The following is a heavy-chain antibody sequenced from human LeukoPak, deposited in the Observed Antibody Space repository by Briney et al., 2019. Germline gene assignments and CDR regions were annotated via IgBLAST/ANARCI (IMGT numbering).Heavy chain of an antibody. CDR3: ARGGYDILTGYHDNWFDP. Sequence: SETLSLTCTVSGGSISSYYWSWIRQPPGKGLEWIGYIYYSGSTNYNPSLKSRVTISVDTSKNQFSLKLSSVTAADTAVYYCARGGYDILTGYHDNWFDPWGQGTLVTVSS. V-gene: IGHV4-59*01. J-gene: IGHJ5*02. CDR2: IYYSGST. D-gene: IGHD3-9*01. CDR1: GGSISSYY.